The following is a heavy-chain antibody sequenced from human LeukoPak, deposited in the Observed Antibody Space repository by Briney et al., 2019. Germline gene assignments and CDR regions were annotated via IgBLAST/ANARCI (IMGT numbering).Heavy chain of an antibody. CDR2: MYYSGST. V-gene: IGHV4-39*01. CDR3: ARAGDIVVVPALNWFDP. J-gene: IGHJ5*02. D-gene: IGHD2-2*01. Sequence: PSETLSLTCTVSGGSISSSSYYWGWIRQPPGKGLEWIRSMYYSGSTYYNPSLKSRVTISVDTSKNQFSLKLSSVTAADTAVYYCARAGDIVVVPALNWFDPWGQGTLVTVSS. CDR1: GGSISSSSYY.